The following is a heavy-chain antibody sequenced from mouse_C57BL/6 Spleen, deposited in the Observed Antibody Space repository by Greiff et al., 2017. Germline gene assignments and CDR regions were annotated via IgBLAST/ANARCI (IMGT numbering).Heavy chain of an antibody. CDR3: ARDESYGSRNWYFDV. J-gene: IGHJ1*03. Sequence: EVQGVESGGGLVKPGGSLKLSCAASGFTFSSYAMSWVRQTPEKRLEWVATISDGGSYTYYPDNVKGRFTISRDNAKNNLYLQMSHLKSEDTAMYYCARDESYGSRNWYFDVWGKGTTVTVSS. V-gene: IGHV5-4*01. CDR2: ISDGGSYT. D-gene: IGHD1-1*01. CDR1: GFTFSSYA.